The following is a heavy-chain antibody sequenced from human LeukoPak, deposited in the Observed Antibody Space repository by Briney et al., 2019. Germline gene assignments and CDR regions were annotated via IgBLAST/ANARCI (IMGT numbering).Heavy chain of an antibody. D-gene: IGHD1-1*01. Sequence: GWSLRLSCAASGFSFSSYELHWVRQAPGKGLEGVSYISSSGSTIYYADSVKGRFTISRDNAKNSLYLQMSSLRAEDTAVYYCARDWNPHDAFDIWGQGTMVTVSS. CDR1: GFSFSSYE. CDR3: ARDWNPHDAFDI. J-gene: IGHJ3*02. V-gene: IGHV3-48*03. CDR2: ISSSGSTI.